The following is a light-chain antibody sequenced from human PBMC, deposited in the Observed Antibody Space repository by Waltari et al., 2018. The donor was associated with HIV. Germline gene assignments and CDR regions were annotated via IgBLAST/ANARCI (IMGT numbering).Light chain of an antibody. CDR3: CSYAGGYTLV. CDR1: SSDVGRYDY. CDR2: DVT. Sequence: QSTLTQPRPVSGSPGQSVTISCTGTSSDVGRYDYVSWYQQHPGKAPKLIIYDVTTLPSGVPDRCSGSKSGNTASLTISGLQAGDESDFYCCSYAGGYTLVFGGGTKLTVL. V-gene: IGLV2-11*01. J-gene: IGLJ2*01.